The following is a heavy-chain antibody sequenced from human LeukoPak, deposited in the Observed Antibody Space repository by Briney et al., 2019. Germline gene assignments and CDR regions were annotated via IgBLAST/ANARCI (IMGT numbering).Heavy chain of an antibody. J-gene: IGHJ5*02. CDR2: ISSSGSTI. CDR3: AREGTTYYYDSSVLENWFDP. Sequence: GGSLRLSCAASGFTFSDYYMSWIRQAPGKGLEWVSYISSSGSTIYYADSVKGRFTISRDNAKNPLYLQMNSLRAEDTAVYYCAREGTTYYYDSSVLENWFDPWGQGTLVTVSS. CDR1: GFTFSDYY. V-gene: IGHV3-11*01. D-gene: IGHD3-22*01.